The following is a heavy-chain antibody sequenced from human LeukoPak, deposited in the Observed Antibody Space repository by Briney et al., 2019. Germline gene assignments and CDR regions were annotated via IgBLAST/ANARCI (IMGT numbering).Heavy chain of an antibody. Sequence: PGGSLRLSCAASGFTFSSYGMHWVRQAPGKGLEWVAVIWYDGSNKYYADPVKGRFTISRDNSKNTLYLQMNSLRAEDTAVYYCAKDALALRYFDWLPRSYFDYWGQGTLVTVSS. CDR2: IWYDGSNK. CDR1: GFTFSSYG. V-gene: IGHV3-33*06. J-gene: IGHJ4*02. CDR3: AKDALALRYFDWLPRSYFDY. D-gene: IGHD3-9*01.